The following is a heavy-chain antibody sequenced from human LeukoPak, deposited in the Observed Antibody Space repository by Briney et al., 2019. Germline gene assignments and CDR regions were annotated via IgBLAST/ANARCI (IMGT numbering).Heavy chain of an antibody. J-gene: IGHJ3*02. CDR2: IKLDGSQK. Sequence: GGSLRLSCAASGFTFSNYWMSWVRQAPGKGLEWVANIKLDGSQKYYVDSVEGRFTISRDNAKSSLYLQMNSLRVEDTAVYYCARDGMGVIKAFDIWGQGTMVTVSS. V-gene: IGHV3-7*05. CDR1: GFTFSNYW. D-gene: IGHD3-10*01. CDR3: ARDGMGVIKAFDI.